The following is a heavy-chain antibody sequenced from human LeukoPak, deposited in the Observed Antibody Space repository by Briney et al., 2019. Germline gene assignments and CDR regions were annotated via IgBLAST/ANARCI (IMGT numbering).Heavy chain of an antibody. CDR3: ARQISAAGDWVFDY. CDR1: GYNFADYW. J-gene: IGHJ4*02. V-gene: IGHV5-51*01. D-gene: IGHD2-21*01. Sequence: GESLKISCKASGYNFADYWIGWVCQMPGKGLEWMGIIYFGDSDTRYSPSFQGQVTISADKSISTAYLQWSSLKASDTAMYYCARQISAAGDWVFDYWGQGTLVTVSS. CDR2: IYFGDSDT.